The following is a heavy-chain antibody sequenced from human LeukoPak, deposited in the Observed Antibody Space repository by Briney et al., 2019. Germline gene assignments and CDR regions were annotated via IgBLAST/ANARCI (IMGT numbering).Heavy chain of an antibody. V-gene: IGHV3-64*01. J-gene: IGHJ5*02. Sequence: QSGGSLRLSCAASGFTFSSYAMHWVRQAPGKGLEYVSAISSNGGSTYYANSVKGRFTISRDNSKNTLYLQMGSLRAEDMAVYYCAREDWSDYYDSSGYALDPWGQGTLVTGSS. CDR1: GFTFSSYA. D-gene: IGHD3-22*01. CDR2: ISSNGGST. CDR3: AREDWSDYYDSSGYALDP.